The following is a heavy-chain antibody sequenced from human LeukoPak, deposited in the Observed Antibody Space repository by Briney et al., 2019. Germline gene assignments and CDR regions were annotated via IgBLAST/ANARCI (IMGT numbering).Heavy chain of an antibody. V-gene: IGHV4-4*02. CDR2: IYHSGST. D-gene: IGHD6-19*01. CDR1: GDSITSNNW. CDR3: ARKIAVGGRYFDY. J-gene: IGHJ4*02. Sequence: PSGTLSLTCAVSGDSITSNNWWSWVRQPPGRGLEWVGEIYHSGSTNYNPSLESRVTISVDKSKNQFSLNLTSVTAADTAVYYCARKIAVGGRYFDYWGQGTLVTVSS.